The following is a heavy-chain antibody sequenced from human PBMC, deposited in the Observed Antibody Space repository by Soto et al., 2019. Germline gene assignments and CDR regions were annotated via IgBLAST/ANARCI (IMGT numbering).Heavy chain of an antibody. V-gene: IGHV4-59*01. Sequence: SETLSLTCTVSGGSISSYYWSWIRQPPGKGLEWIGYIHYSGSTNYNPSLKSRVTISVDTSKNQFSLKLSSVTAADTAVYYCARSGGYSYGFPYYYYGMDVWGQGTTVTVSS. J-gene: IGHJ6*02. CDR2: IHYSGST. CDR1: GGSISSYY. D-gene: IGHD5-18*01. CDR3: ARSGGYSYGFPYYYYGMDV.